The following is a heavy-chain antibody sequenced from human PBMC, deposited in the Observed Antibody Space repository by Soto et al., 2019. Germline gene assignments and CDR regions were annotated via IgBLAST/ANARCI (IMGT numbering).Heavy chain of an antibody. CDR2: ISIDGSRT. CDR1: GFIFSIYA. D-gene: IGHD2-2*01. V-gene: IGHV3-64*04. CDR3: AGWGYCISTSCPIGGMDV. Sequence: GGSLRLSCSGSGFIFSIYAIHWVRQAPGKGLEYVSFISIDGSRTHYADSVKGRFTISRDNSKNTLYLQMNSLRAEDTAVYYCAGWGYCISTSCPIGGMDVWGQGTTVTVSS. J-gene: IGHJ6*02.